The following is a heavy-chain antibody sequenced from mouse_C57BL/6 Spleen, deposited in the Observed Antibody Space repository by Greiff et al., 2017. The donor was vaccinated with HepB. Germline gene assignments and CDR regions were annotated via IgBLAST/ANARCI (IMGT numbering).Heavy chain of an antibody. CDR2: IDPSDSYT. Sequence: QVQLQQSGAELVMPGASVKLSCKASGYTFTSYWMHWVKQRPGQGLEWIGEIDPSDSYTNYNQKFKGKSTLTVDKSSSTAYMQLSSLTSEDSAVYYCARGENYGNCFAYWGQGTLVTVSA. CDR1: GYTFTSYW. CDR3: ARGENYGNCFAY. V-gene: IGHV1-69*01. D-gene: IGHD2-1*01. J-gene: IGHJ3*01.